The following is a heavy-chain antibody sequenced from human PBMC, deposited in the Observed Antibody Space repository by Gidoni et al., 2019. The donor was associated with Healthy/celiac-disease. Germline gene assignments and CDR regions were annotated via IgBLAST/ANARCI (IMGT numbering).Heavy chain of an antibody. CDR3: ARDWAVIGVGAIDY. CDR2: ISSSSSTI. J-gene: IGHJ4*02. Sequence: EVQLVESGGGLVQPGGSLRLSCAASGFTSSSYSMNWVRQAPGKGLEWVSYISSSSSTIYYADSVKGRFTISRDNAKNSLYLQMNSLRDEDTAVYYCARDWAVIGVGAIDYWGQGTLVTVSS. V-gene: IGHV3-48*02. CDR1: GFTSSSYS. D-gene: IGHD1-26*01.